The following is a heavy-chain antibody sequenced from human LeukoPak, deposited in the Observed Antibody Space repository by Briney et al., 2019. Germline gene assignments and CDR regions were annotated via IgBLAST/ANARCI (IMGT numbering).Heavy chain of an antibody. CDR3: ARGPGTWYYY. CDR2: IYYRGST. Sequence: SETLSLTCTVSGGSISSSSYYWGWIRQPPGKGLEWIGSIYYRGSTYYNPSLKSRVTISVDTSKNQFSLKLSSVTAADTAVYYCARGPGTWYYYWGQGTLVTVSS. CDR1: GGSISSSSYY. J-gene: IGHJ4*02. D-gene: IGHD6-13*01. V-gene: IGHV4-39*01.